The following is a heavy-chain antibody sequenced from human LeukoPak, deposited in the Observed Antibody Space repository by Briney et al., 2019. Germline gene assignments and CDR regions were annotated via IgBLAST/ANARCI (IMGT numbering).Heavy chain of an antibody. D-gene: IGHD5-24*01. J-gene: IGHJ4*02. Sequence: GGSLRLSCAASGFTFDDYAMPWVRQAPGKGLEWVSGISWNSGSIGYADSVKGRFTISRDNAQNSLYLQMNSLRAEDTALYYCAKDMWRWLQSGGLDYWGQGTLVTVSS. CDR3: AKDMWRWLQSGGLDY. V-gene: IGHV3-9*01. CDR1: GFTFDDYA. CDR2: ISWNSGSI.